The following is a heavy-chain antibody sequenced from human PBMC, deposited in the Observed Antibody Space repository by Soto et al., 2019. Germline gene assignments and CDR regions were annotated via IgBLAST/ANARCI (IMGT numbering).Heavy chain of an antibody. D-gene: IGHD2-8*01. CDR2: IVVGSGNT. CDR1: GFTFTSSA. CDR3: AADRCTNGVCHTGYYYYGMDV. V-gene: IGHV1-58*01. J-gene: IGHJ6*02. Sequence: ASVKVSCKASGFTFTSSAVQWVRQARGQRLEWIGWIVVGSGNTNYAQKFQERVTITRDMSTSTAYMELSSLRSEDTAVYYCAADRCTNGVCHTGYYYYGMDVWGQGTTVTVSS.